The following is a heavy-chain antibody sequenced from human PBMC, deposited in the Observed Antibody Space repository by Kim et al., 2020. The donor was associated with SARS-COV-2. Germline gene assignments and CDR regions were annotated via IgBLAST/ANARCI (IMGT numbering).Heavy chain of an antibody. J-gene: IGHJ3*02. Sequence: GGSLRLSCTASGFTFGDYAMSWFRQAPGKGLEWVGFIRSKAYGGTTEYAASVKGRFTISRDDSKSIAYLQMNSLKTEDTAVYYCTSEGDNWNDGDDAFDIWGQGTMVTVSS. CDR2: IRSKAYGGTT. D-gene: IGHD1-1*01. V-gene: IGHV3-49*03. CDR1: GFTFGDYA. CDR3: TSEGDNWNDGDDAFDI.